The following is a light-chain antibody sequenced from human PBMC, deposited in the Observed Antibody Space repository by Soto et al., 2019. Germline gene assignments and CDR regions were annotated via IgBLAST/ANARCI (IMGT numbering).Light chain of an antibody. V-gene: IGLV7-43*01. CDR1: TGVVTSGNH. CDR3: LLCYSAAQTWL. CDR2: RTR. J-gene: IGLJ3*02. Sequence: QAVVTQEPSLTVSPGGTVTLTCASSTGVVTSGNHPNWFQQQPGQAPRALIYRTRNKHSGTPARFSGSLLGGKAALTLSDVHPEDAADYSCLLCYSAAQTWLFGGGTKLTVL.